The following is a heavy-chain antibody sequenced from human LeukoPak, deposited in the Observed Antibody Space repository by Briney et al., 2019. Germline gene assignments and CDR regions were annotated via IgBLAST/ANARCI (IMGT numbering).Heavy chain of an antibody. V-gene: IGHV1-2*02. CDR1: GYTFTGYY. CDR3: ARDTGGTSSAFDY. Sequence: ASVKVSCKTSGYTFTGYYIHWVRQAPGQGLEWMGWINPNSGDTNYAQKFQGRVTMNRDTSISTAYMELSRLRSDDTAVYYCARDTGGTSSAFDYWGQGTLVTVSS. CDR2: INPNSGDT. D-gene: IGHD2-2*01. J-gene: IGHJ4*02.